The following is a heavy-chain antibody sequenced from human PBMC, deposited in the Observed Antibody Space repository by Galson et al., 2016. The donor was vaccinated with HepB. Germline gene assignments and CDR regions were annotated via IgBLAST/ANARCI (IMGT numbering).Heavy chain of an antibody. V-gene: IGHV1-2*06. CDR3: ARGSRVLGSTSRPIEYFQN. D-gene: IGHD4/OR15-4a*01. Sequence: SVKVSCKASGSTYSGHYMSFPGYYMHWVRQAPGQGLEWMGRINADSGGANYAQKFQGRLTMTRDTSISTAYMELRRLTSDDTAVYYCARGSRVLGSTSRPIEYFQNWGQGTLVTVSS. CDR2: INADSGGA. J-gene: IGHJ1*01. CDR1: GSTYSGHYMSFPGYY.